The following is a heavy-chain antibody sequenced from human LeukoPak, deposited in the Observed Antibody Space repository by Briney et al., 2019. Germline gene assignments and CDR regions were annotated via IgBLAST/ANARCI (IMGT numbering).Heavy chain of an antibody. CDR1: GYSISSGYY. CDR2: IYHSGST. Sequence: SETLSLTCTVSGYSISSGYYWGWIRQPPGKGLEWIGSIYHSGSTYYNPSLKSRVTISVDTSKNQFSLKLSSVTAADTAVYYCASQYRITMVRGVIHGMDVWGQGTTVTVSS. V-gene: IGHV4-38-2*02. CDR3: ASQYRITMVRGVIHGMDV. J-gene: IGHJ6*02. D-gene: IGHD3-10*01.